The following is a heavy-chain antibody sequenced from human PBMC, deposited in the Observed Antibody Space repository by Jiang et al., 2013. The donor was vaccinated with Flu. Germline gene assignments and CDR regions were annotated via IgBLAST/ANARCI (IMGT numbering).Heavy chain of an antibody. D-gene: IGHD3-22*01. V-gene: IGHV3-21*01. Sequence: QLVESGRGLVKPGGSLRLSCAASGFIFSSYNMNWVRQAPGKGLEWVSSISGSGRSIHYVDSVKGRFTISRDNAKNSLSLQMNSLRVEDTAVYYCAREYYYDRSGYFATFDYWGQGTLVTVSS. CDR3: AREYYYDRSGYFATFDY. CDR2: ISGSGRSI. CDR1: GFIFSSYN. J-gene: IGHJ4*02.